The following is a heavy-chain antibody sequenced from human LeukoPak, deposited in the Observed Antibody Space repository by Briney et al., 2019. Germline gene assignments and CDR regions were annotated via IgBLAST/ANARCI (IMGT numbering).Heavy chain of an antibody. CDR3: AKSTRGIADFDY. J-gene: IGHJ4*02. V-gene: IGHV3-30*18. CDR1: GFTFSSYG. CDR2: ISYDGSNK. Sequence: GGSLRLYCAASGFTFSSYGMHWVRQAPGKGLEWVAVISYDGSNKYYADSVKGRFTISRDNSKNTLYLQMNSLRAEDTAVYYCAKSTRGIADFDYWGQGTLVTVSS. D-gene: IGHD6-13*01.